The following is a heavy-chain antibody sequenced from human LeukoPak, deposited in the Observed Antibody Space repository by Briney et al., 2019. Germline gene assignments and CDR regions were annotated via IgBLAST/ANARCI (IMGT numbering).Heavy chain of an antibody. J-gene: IGHJ6*04. D-gene: IGHD3-10*01. CDR3: ARDRARGYYGSGVPDV. Sequence: SVKVSCKASGGTFSSYAISWVRQAPGQGLEWMGGIIPIFGTANYAQKFQGRVTITADKSTSTAYMELSSLRSEDTAVYYCARDRARGYYGSGVPDVWGKGATVTVSS. V-gene: IGHV1-69*06. CDR2: IIPIFGTA. CDR1: GGTFSSYA.